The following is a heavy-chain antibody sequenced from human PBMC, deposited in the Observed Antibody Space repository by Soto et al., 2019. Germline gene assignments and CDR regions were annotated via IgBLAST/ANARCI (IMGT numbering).Heavy chain of an antibody. CDR3: ARDESTRGMDV. D-gene: IGHD4-17*01. Sequence: PGGSLRLSCAASGFTFSSYGMHWVRQAPGKGLEWVAVIWYDGSNKYYADSVKGRFTISRDNSKNTLYLQMNSLRAEDTAVYYCARDESTRGMDVWGQGTTVTVSS. V-gene: IGHV3-33*01. CDR1: GFTFSSYG. J-gene: IGHJ6*02. CDR2: IWYDGSNK.